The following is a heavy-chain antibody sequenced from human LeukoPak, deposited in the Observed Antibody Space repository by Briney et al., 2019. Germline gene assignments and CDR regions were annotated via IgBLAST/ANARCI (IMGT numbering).Heavy chain of an antibody. CDR1: GYTFTTYW. D-gene: IGHD4-17*01. Sequence: GESLKISCKGSGYTFTTYWIAWVRQLPGKGLEWMGIIHPSDSDTRYSPSFEGQVTISVDKSITTAYLQWSSLKASDTAMYYCARHQGATTVTSDAFDIWGQGTMVTVSS. J-gene: IGHJ3*02. V-gene: IGHV5-51*01. CDR2: IHPSDSDT. CDR3: ARHQGATTVTSDAFDI.